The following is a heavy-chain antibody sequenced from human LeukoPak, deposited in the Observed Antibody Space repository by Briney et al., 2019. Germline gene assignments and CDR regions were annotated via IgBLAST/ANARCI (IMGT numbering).Heavy chain of an antibody. CDR2: ISSSSSYI. CDR3: ARAGIAVAGTYYAFDI. V-gene: IGHV3-21*01. J-gene: IGHJ3*02. D-gene: IGHD6-19*01. Sequence: PGGSLRLSCAASGFTFSSYSMNWVRQAPGKGLGWVSSISSSSSYIYYADSVKGRFTISRDNAKNSLYLQMNSLRAEDTAVYYCARAGIAVAGTYYAFDIWGQGTMVTVSS. CDR1: GFTFSSYS.